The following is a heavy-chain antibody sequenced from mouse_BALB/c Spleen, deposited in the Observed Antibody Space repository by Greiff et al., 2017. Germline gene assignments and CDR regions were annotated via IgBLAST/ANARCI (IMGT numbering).Heavy chain of an antibody. CDR2: IYPGDGDT. V-gene: IGHV1-87*01. CDR3: ARGGYGSSYFDY. Sequence: VKVVESGAELARPGASVKLSCKASGYTFTSYWMQWVKQRPGQGLEWIGAIYPGDGDTRYTQKFKGKATLTADKSSSTAYMQLSSLASEDSAVYYCARGGYGSSYFDYWGQGTTLTVSS. D-gene: IGHD1-1*01. CDR1: GYTFTSYW. J-gene: IGHJ2*01.